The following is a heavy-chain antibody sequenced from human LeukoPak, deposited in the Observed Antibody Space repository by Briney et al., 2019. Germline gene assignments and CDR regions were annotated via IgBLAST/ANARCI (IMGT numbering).Heavy chain of an antibody. J-gene: IGHJ4*02. CDR2: IYSGGST. CDR1: GFTFSNYA. D-gene: IGHD3-22*01. V-gene: IGHV3-53*01. Sequence: GGSLRLSCAASGFTFSNYAMHWVRQAPGKGLEWVSVIYSGGSTYYADSVKGRFTISRDNSKNTLYLQMNSLRAEDTAVYYCASLGAYYYDSSGYPFDYWGQGTLVTVSS. CDR3: ASLGAYYYDSSGYPFDY.